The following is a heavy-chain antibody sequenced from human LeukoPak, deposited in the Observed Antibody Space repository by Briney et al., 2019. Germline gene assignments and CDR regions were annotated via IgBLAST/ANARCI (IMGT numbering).Heavy chain of an antibody. V-gene: IGHV3-11*01. CDR1: GFTFSDYY. D-gene: IGHD2-15*01. Sequence: GGSLRLPCAASGFTFSDYYMSWIRQAPGKGLEWVSYISSSGSTIYYADSVKGRFTISRDNAKNSLYLQMNSLRAEDTAVYYCARPIVVVVAATRRAFDIWGQGTMVTVSS. CDR3: ARPIVVVVAATRRAFDI. CDR2: ISSSGSTI. J-gene: IGHJ3*02.